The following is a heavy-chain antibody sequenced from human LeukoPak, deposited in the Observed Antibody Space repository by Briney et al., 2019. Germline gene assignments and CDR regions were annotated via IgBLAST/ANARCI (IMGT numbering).Heavy chain of an antibody. V-gene: IGHV4-34*01. D-gene: IGHD2-2*01. CDR1: GGSFSGYY. CDR3: AREYCSSTSCYGPRRYFDY. J-gene: IGHJ4*02. CDR2: INHSGST. Sequence: SETLSLTCAGYGGSFSGYYWSWIRQPPGKGLEWIGEINHSGSTNYNPSLKSRVTISVDTSRNQFSLKLSSVTAADTAVYYCAREYCSSTSCYGPRRYFDYWGQGTLVTVSS.